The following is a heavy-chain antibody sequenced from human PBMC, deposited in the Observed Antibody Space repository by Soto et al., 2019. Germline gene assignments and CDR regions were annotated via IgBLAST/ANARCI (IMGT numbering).Heavy chain of an antibody. Sequence: GGSLRLSCTASGFTFGDYAMSWFRQAPGKGLEWVGFIRSKAYGGTTEYAASVKGRFTISRDDSKSIAYLQMNSLKTEDTAVYYCTRVQPGFLEWLLPPYYFDYWGQGTLVTVSS. CDR3: TRVQPGFLEWLLPPYYFDY. CDR1: GFTFGDYA. CDR2: IRSKAYGGTT. D-gene: IGHD3-3*01. V-gene: IGHV3-49*03. J-gene: IGHJ4*02.